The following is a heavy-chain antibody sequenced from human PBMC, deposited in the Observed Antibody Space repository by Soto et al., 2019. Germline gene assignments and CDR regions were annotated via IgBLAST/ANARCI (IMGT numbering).Heavy chain of an antibody. J-gene: IGHJ4*02. CDR1: GGSISSYY. Sequence: PSETLSLTCTVSGGSISSYYWSWIRQPPGKGLEWIGYIYYSGSTNYNPSLKSRVTISVDTSKNQFSLKLRSVTAADTAVYYCANYPTTVTSDYWGQGTLVTVPQ. V-gene: IGHV4-59*01. CDR2: IYYSGST. D-gene: IGHD4-17*01. CDR3: ANYPTTVTSDY.